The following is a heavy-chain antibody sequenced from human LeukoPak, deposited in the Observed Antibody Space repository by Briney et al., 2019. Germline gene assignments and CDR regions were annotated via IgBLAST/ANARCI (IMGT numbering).Heavy chain of an antibody. V-gene: IGHV1-2*02. Sequence: GASVKVSCKASGYTFTGYYMHWVRQAPGQGLEWMGWINPNSGGTNYAQKFQGRVTMTRDTSISTAYMELSRLRSDDTAVYYCARPNLNDKGNWFDPWGQGTLVTVSS. D-gene: IGHD1-1*01. CDR3: ARPNLNDKGNWFDP. CDR1: GYTFTGYY. CDR2: INPNSGGT. J-gene: IGHJ5*02.